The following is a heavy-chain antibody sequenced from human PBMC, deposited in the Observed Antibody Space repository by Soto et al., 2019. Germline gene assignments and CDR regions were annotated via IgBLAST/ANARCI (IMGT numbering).Heavy chain of an antibody. CDR1: GFTFSSHA. J-gene: IGHJ4*02. D-gene: IGHD3-3*01. V-gene: IGHV3-23*01. CDR2: ISGSGGST. Sequence: PGGSLRLSCAASGFTFSSHAMSWVRQAPGKGLEWVSAISGSGGSTYYADSVKGRFTISRDNSKNTLYLQMNSLRAEDTAVYYCAKDRRTRFITIIDYWGQGTLVTVSS. CDR3: AKDRRTRFITIIDY.